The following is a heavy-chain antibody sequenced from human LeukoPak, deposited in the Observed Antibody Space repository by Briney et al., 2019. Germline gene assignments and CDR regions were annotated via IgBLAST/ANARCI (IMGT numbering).Heavy chain of an antibody. J-gene: IGHJ4*02. Sequence: SETLSLTCTVSGGSISGYCWSWIRQPAAKGLEWIGHISTSGGTTYNPSLKSRVTMSVDTSKNQFSLRLSSVTATDTAVYYCAREGRGSTPGYWGQGSLVTVSS. V-gene: IGHV4-4*07. CDR2: ISTSGGT. CDR3: AREGRGSTPGY. CDR1: GGSISGYC. D-gene: IGHD2-15*01.